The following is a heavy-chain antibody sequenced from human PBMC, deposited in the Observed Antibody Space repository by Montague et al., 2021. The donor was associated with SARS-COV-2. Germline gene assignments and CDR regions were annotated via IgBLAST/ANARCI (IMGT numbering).Heavy chain of an antibody. V-gene: IGHV4-39*01. D-gene: IGHD3-22*01. CDR3: ARHGKTRIAMIVVVIGYFDY. J-gene: IGHJ4*02. CDR1: GDSISSSRYF. Sequence: SETLSLTCTVSGDSISSSRYFWGWLRQPPGQGLDWIGSISFSASSYYNLSLRSRVTISADTSKNQLSLKLISVTAADTAVYYCARHGKTRIAMIVVVIGYFDYWGQGTLVTVSS. CDR2: ISFSASS.